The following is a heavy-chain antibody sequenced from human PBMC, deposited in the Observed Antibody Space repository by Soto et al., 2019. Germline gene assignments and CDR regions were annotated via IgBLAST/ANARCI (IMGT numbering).Heavy chain of an antibody. CDR2: ISSTGAYI. CDR1: GLTYIAYT. CDR3: ARDPARPKRYWFDP. Sequence: KPGGSLRLSCAASGLTYIAYTMHWVRQAPGKGLEWVSSISSTGAYIYYADSVKGRFTISRDNANNSLYLQMNSLRAEDTAIYYCARDPARPKRYWFDPWGQGTLVTVSS. V-gene: IGHV3-21*06. J-gene: IGHJ5*02. D-gene: IGHD6-6*01.